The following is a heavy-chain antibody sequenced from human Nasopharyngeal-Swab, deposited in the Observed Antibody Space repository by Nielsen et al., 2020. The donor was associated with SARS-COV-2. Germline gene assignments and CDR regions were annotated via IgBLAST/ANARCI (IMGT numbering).Heavy chain of an antibody. CDR1: GSSISSGYY. CDR3: ARLRSGYYYYYMDV. J-gene: IGHJ6*03. Sequence: GSLRLSCAVSGSSISSGYYWGWSRQPPGKGLEWIGSIYHSGSTYYNPSLKSRVTISVDTSKNQFSLKLSSVTAAATAVYYCARLRSGYYYYYMDVWGKGTTVTVSS. V-gene: IGHV4-38-2*01. D-gene: IGHD3-10*01. CDR2: IYHSGST.